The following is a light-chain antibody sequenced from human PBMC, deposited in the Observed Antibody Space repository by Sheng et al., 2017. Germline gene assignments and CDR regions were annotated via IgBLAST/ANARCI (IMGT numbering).Light chain of an antibody. CDR2: SNN. CDR1: SSNIGSNT. J-gene: IGLJ3*02. Sequence: QSVLTQPPSASGTPGQRVTISCSGSSSNIGSNTVNWYQQLPGTAPKLLIYSNNQRPSGVPDRFSASKSGTSASLAISGLRFEDEADYYCSSWHVSLTAFWVFGGGTKLTVL. CDR3: SSWHVSLTAFWV. V-gene: IGLV1-44*01.